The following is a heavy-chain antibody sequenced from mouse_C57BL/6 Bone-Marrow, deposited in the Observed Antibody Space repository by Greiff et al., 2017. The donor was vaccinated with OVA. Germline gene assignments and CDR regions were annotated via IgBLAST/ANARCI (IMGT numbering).Heavy chain of an antibody. D-gene: IGHD1-1*01. V-gene: IGHV1-82*01. Sequence: QVQLQQSGPELVKPGASVKISCKASGYAFSSSWMNWVKQRPGKGLEWIGRIYPGDGDTNYNGKFKGKATLTADKSSSTAYMQLSSLTSEDSAVYFCARGDYGSSWHYFDYWGQGTTLTVSS. CDR2: IYPGDGDT. CDR1: GYAFSSSW. CDR3: ARGDYGSSWHYFDY. J-gene: IGHJ2*01.